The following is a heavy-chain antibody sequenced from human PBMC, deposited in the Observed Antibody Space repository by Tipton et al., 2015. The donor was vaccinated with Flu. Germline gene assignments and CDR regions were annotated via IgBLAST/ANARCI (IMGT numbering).Heavy chain of an antibody. CDR2: ISAYNGDI. CDR3: ATGRSMIRGFDY. D-gene: IGHD3-10*01. CDR1: GYIFTNYG. J-gene: IGHJ4*02. V-gene: IGHV1-18*01. Sequence: QVQLVQSGVEVKKPGASVKVSCKGSGYIFTNYGIHWVRQAPGQGLEWMGWISAYNGDITYAQKFQGRVSMTTDTSTTTGYMEVRSLRSDDTAVYCCATGRSMIRGFDYWGQGALVTVSS.